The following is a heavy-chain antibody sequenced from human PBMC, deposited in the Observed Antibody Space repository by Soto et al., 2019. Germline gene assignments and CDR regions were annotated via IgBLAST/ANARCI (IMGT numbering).Heavy chain of an antibody. CDR1: GFTFSSYA. V-gene: IGHV3-64*01. Sequence: GGSLRLSCAASGFTFSSYAMHWVRQAPGKGLEYVSVISSNGDSTYYANSVKGRFTISRDNSKNTLYLQMGSLRAEDMAVYYCARFCSVGSCGWDAFDIWGQGTMVTVSS. J-gene: IGHJ3*02. CDR2: ISSNGDST. CDR3: ARFCSVGSCGWDAFDI. D-gene: IGHD2-15*01.